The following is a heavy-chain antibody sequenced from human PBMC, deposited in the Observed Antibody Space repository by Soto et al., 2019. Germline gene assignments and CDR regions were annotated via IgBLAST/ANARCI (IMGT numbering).Heavy chain of an antibody. V-gene: IGHV3-48*01. Sequence: PGGSLRLSCAASGFTFSSYSMNRVRQAPGKGLEWVSYISSSSSTIYYADSVKGRFTISRDKSKNTLFLQMNSLRADDTAVYYCAALVGAYYFDYWGQGTLVTVSS. J-gene: IGHJ4*02. CDR1: GFTFSSYS. CDR3: AALVGAYYFDY. D-gene: IGHD1-26*01. CDR2: ISSSSSTI.